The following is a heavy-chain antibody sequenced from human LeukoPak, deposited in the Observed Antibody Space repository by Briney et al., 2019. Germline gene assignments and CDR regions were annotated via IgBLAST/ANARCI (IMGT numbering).Heavy chain of an antibody. V-gene: IGHV3-23*01. CDR1: GFTFSRYA. CDR3: ATMTTIVVVIDDY. CDR2: ISGSGGST. D-gene: IGHD3-22*01. J-gene: IGHJ4*02. Sequence: GGSLRLSCAASGFTFSRYAMSWVRQAPGKGLEWVSAISGSGGSTYYADSVKGRFTISRDNSKNTLYLQMNSLRAEDTAVYYCATMTTIVVVIDDYWGQGTLVTVSS.